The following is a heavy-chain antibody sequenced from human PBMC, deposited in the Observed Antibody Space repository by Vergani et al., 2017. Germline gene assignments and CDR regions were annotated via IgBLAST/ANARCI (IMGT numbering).Heavy chain of an antibody. CDR3: ARDNKQLRPRAFDL. Sequence: QVQLQESGPGLVKPSQTLSLTCTVSGASINNDFYYWHWIRQPAGKGLEWIGRIYVSGITDYNSSLQSRVYMSVDTSKNQFSLTLTSVTAADTAVYYCARDNKQLRPRAFDLWGQGIMVTVS. D-gene: IGHD4-23*01. CDR1: GASINNDFYY. J-gene: IGHJ3*01. V-gene: IGHV4-61*02. CDR2: IYVSGIT.